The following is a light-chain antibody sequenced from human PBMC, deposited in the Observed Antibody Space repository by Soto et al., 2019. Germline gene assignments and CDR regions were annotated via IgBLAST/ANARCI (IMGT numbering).Light chain of an antibody. CDR3: SSYGGTNNWV. J-gene: IGLJ3*02. V-gene: IGLV2-8*01. CDR2: EVT. CDR1: SSDVGAYNY. Sequence: QSALTQAPSASGTTGQSVTIPCTRTSSDVGAYNYVSWYQQHPNKAPKLMLYEVTKRPSGVPDRFSGSKSGNTASLTVSGLQAEDEADYYCSSYGGTNNWVFGGGTKLTVL.